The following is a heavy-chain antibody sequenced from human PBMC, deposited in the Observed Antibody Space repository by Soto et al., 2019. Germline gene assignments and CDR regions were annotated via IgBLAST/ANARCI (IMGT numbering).Heavy chain of an antibody. D-gene: IGHD3-10*01. V-gene: IGHV4-59*01. CDR2: IYYSGTT. CDR3: ARVYGSGSLTNWFDP. CDR1: GGSITNYL. J-gene: IGHJ5*02. Sequence: SETLSLTCTVSGGSITNYLWSWIRQSPGKGLEWIGYIYYSGTTNYNPSLMSRVTISVYTSKNHFSLKLTSVTAADTAVYYCARVYGSGSLTNWFDPWGRGTLVTVS.